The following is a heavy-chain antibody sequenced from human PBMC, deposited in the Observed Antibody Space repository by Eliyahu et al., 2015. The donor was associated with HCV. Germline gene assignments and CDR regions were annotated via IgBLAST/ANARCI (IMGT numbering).Heavy chain of an antibody. CDR2: ISGSGGST. CDR3: GDHKGRGFCTDATCYDADY. CDR1: GFTFSSHA. V-gene: IGHV3-23*01. D-gene: IGHD2-15*01. J-gene: IGHJ4*02. Sequence: EVQLLESGGGLVQPGGSLXXXCAASGFTFSSHAMNXVXQAXGKGLEWVSAISGSGGSTFYADSVKGRFTISRDNSKNTLYLEMNSLRAEDTAVYYCGDHKGRGFCTDATCYDADYWGLGTLVTVSS.